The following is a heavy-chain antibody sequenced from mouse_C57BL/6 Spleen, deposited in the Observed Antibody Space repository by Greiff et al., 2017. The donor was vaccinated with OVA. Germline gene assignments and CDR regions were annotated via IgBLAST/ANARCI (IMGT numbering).Heavy chain of an antibody. D-gene: IGHD1-1*01. V-gene: IGHV5-4*03. CDR2: ISDGGSYT. Sequence: EVKLEESGGGLVKPGGSLKLSCAASGFTFSSYAMSWVRQTPEKRLEWVATISDGGSYTYYPDNVKGRFTISRDNAKNNLYLQMSHLKSEDTAMYYCARNYGSSYPFAYWGQGTLVTVSA. J-gene: IGHJ3*01. CDR1: GFTFSSYA. CDR3: ARNYGSSYPFAY.